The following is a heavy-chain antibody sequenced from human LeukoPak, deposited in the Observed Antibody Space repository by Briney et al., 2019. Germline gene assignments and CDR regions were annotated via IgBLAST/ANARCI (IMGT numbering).Heavy chain of an antibody. V-gene: IGHV3-13*01. CDR3: ARERPSYVILTGRDYYYGMDV. CDR1: GFTFCSYD. D-gene: IGHD3-9*01. Sequence: GGSLRLSCAACGFTFCSYDMHWVRQATGKGLKWVSAIGTAGDAYYPGSVKGRFTISRENAKNSLYLQMNSLRAGDTAVYYCARERPSYVILTGRDYYYGMDVWGKGTTVTVSS. J-gene: IGHJ6*04. CDR2: IGTAGDA.